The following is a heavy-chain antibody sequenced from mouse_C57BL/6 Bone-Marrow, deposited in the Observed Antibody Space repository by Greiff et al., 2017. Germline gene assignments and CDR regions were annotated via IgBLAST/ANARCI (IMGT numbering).Heavy chain of an antibody. J-gene: IGHJ2*01. D-gene: IGHD2-2*01. V-gene: IGHV1-50*01. Sequence: QVQLQQPGAELVKPGASVKLSCKASGYTFTSYWMQWVKQRPGQGLEWIGEIDPSDSYTNYNQKFKGKATLTVDTSSSTAYMQLSSLTSEDSAVYYCARHEDRWGREPYGYDPYFDYWGQGTTLTVSS. CDR3: ARHEDRWGREPYGYDPYFDY. CDR1: GYTFTSYW. CDR2: IDPSDSYT.